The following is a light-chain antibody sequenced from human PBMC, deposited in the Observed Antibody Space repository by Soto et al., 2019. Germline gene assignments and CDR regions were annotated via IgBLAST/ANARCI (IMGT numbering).Light chain of an antibody. CDR2: YAS. CDR3: QQYGSSLT. CDR1: LTVSTN. J-gene: IGKJ1*01. V-gene: IGKV3-15*01. Sequence: DIVMTQSPATLSVSPGERATLSCRASLTVSTNLAWYQQKPGQAPRLLIYYASTRATGIPARFSGSGSVKEFTLTISSLQSEDSAVYYCQQYGSSLTFGQGTKVEIK.